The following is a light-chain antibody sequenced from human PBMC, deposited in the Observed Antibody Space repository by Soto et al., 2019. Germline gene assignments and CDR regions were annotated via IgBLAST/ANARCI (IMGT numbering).Light chain of an antibody. CDR2: AAS. CDR1: QGVRSD. V-gene: IGKV1-6*01. J-gene: IGKJ3*01. Sequence: AIPMTQSPSSLSASVGDRDTVTCRASQGVRSDLGWYQQRPGKAPKLLIYAASNLHSGVPSRFSGSGSGTDFTLTISSLQPEDFATYYCLQHYNYPFTFGPGTKVDIK. CDR3: LQHYNYPFT.